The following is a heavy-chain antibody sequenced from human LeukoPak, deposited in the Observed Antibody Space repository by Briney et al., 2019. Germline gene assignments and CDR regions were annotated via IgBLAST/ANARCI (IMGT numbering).Heavy chain of an antibody. CDR2: INPTNGVA. V-gene: IGHV1-2*04. CDR3: ARESPLGYCSAGSCYSSHFDY. CDR1: GFTFTGYQ. J-gene: IGHJ4*02. Sequence: ASVKVSCKTSGFTFTGYQMHWVRQAPGQGLEWMGRINPTNGVANYAQKFQSWVSITRDRSIDTVYIELSRLSSDDTAMYYCARESPLGYCSAGSCYSSHFDYWGQGTLVIVSS. D-gene: IGHD2-15*01.